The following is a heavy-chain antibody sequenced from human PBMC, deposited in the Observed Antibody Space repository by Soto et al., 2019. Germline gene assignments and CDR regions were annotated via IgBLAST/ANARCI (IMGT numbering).Heavy chain of an antibody. V-gene: IGHV1-24*01. D-gene: IGHD5-18*01. CDR3: ATRSVIDTAMASDFDY. Sequence: ASVKVSCKVSGYTLTELSMHWVRQAPGKGLEWMGGFDPEDGETIYAQKFQGRVTMTEDTSTDTAYMELSSLRSEDTAVYYCATRSVIDTAMASDFDYWGQGTLVTVSS. J-gene: IGHJ4*02. CDR2: FDPEDGET. CDR1: GYTLTELS.